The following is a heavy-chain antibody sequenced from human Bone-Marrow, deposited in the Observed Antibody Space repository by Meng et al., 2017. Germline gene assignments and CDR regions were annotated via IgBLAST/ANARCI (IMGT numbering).Heavy chain of an antibody. V-gene: IGHV4-4*07. CDR1: GGSISSYY. CDR2: IYTSGST. J-gene: IGHJ6*02. D-gene: IGHD3-10*01. CDR3: ARGVRYYYGSGSYYNVGRPYYYYGMDV. Sequence: SETLSLTCTVSGGSISSYYWSWIRQPAGKGLEWIGRIYTSGSTNYNPSLKSRVTMSVDTSKNQFSLKLSSVTAADTAVYYCARGVRYYYGSGSYYNVGRPYYYYGMDVWGQGTTVTVSS.